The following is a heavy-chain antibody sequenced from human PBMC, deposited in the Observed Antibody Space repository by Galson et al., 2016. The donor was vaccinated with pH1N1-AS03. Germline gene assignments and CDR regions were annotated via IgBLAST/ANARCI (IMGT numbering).Heavy chain of an antibody. V-gene: IGHV3-23*01. J-gene: IGHJ4*02. CDR3: ARRSPWGTVGTFYFGY. D-gene: IGHD4-23*01. Sequence: SLRLSCAASGFIFNTYAMSWVRQAHGKGLEWVSSISESGGDTYYADSVKGRFTISRDNSRNTLYLQMNSLRAEDTAVYYCARRSPWGTVGTFYFGYWAREPWSPSPQ. CDR2: ISESGGDT. CDR1: GFIFNTYA.